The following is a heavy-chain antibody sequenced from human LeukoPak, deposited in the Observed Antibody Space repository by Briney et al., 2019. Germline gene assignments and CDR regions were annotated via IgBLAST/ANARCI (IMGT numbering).Heavy chain of an antibody. Sequence: ASVKVSCKASGYTFTGYYMHWVRQAPGQGLEWMGWINPNSGGTNYAQKFQGRVTMTRDTSISTAYMELSRLRSDDTAVYYCARKGRVERWLQRSLRAKENWFDPWGQGTLVTVSS. V-gene: IGHV1-2*02. CDR2: INPNSGGT. CDR3: ARKGRVERWLQRSLRAKENWFDP. D-gene: IGHD5-24*01. J-gene: IGHJ5*02. CDR1: GYTFTGYY.